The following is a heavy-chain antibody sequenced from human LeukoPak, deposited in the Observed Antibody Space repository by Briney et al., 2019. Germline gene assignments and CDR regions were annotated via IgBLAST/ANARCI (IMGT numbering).Heavy chain of an antibody. V-gene: IGHV1-8*01. D-gene: IGHD3-10*01. CDR2: MSPNSGNT. J-gene: IGHJ4*02. CDR3: ARSLITMVRGVIGY. CDR1: GYTFTSYD. Sequence: ASVKVSSKASGYTFTSYDINWVRQATGQGLEWMGWMSPNSGNTGYAQKFQGRVTMTRNTSISTAYMELSSLRSEDTAVYYCARSLITMVRGVIGYWGQGTLVTVSS.